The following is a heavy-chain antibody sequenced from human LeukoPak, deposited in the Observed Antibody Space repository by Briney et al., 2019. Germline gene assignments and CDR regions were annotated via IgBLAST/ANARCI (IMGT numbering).Heavy chain of an antibody. CDR1: GFTFSSYA. V-gene: IGHV3-23*01. D-gene: IGHD2-2*01. J-gene: IGHJ4*02. CDR3: AKDLYLIVVVRGVDY. Sequence: GGSLRLSCAASGFTFSSYAMSWVRQAPGKGLEWVSAISGSGGSTYYADSVTGRFTISRDNSKNTLYLQMNSLRAEDTAVYYCAKDLYLIVVVRGVDYWGQGTLVTVSS. CDR2: ISGSGGST.